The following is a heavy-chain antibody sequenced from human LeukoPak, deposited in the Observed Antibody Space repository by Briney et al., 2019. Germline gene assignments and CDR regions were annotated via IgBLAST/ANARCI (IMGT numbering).Heavy chain of an antibody. J-gene: IGHJ4*02. CDR1: GGSISSYY. D-gene: IGHD3-9*01. CDR2: IYTSGST. CDR3: AGGTDILTGYSTQSDY. V-gene: IGHV4-4*07. Sequence: SETLSLTCTVSGGSISSYYWSWIRQPAGKGLEWIGRIYTSGSTNYNPSLKSRVTMSVDMSKNQFSLKLTSVTAADTALYYCAGGTDILTGYSTQSDYWGQGTLVTVSS.